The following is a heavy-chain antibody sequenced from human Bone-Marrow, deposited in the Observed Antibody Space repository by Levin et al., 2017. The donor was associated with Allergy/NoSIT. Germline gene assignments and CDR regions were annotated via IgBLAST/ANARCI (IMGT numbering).Heavy chain of an antibody. CDR1: GFTVYNNY. CDR2: IYSGGNT. J-gene: IGHJ4*02. CDR3: AGYTAGEH. D-gene: IGHD5-18*01. V-gene: IGHV3-66*01. Sequence: GGSLRLSCAASGFTVYNNYMTWVRQAPGKGLEWVSLIYSGGNTRYADSLKGRFTISRDKAKNTLYLQMNSLRVEDTAVYYCAGYTAGEHWGQGALVIVSS.